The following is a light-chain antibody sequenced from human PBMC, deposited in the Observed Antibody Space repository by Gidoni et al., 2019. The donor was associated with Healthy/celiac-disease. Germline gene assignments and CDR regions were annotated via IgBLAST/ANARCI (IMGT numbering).Light chain of an antibody. V-gene: IGKV1-39*01. J-gene: IGKJ1*01. CDR1: QSISSS. CDR3: QQSYSTPRT. CDR2: AAS. Sequence: DIQMTQSPSSLSASVGDRVTITCRAIQSISSSLTWYQQKPGKAPKLLIYAASSLQSRVPSRFSCSGSGTDFTLTISSLQPEDFATYYCQQSYSTPRTFGQGTKVEIK.